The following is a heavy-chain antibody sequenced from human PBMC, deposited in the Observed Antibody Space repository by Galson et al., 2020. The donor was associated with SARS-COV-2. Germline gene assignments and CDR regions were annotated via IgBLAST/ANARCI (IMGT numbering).Heavy chain of an antibody. J-gene: IGHJ6*02. CDR1: GYTFTSYY. CDR3: ARDFAPDIGMIVVVTHHYYYGMDV. D-gene: IGHD3-22*01. V-gene: IGHV1-46*03. CDR2: INPSGGST. Sequence: ASVKVSCKASGYTFTSYYMHWVRQAPGQGLEWMGIINPSGGSTSYAQKFQGRVTMTRDTSTSTVYMELSSLRSEDTAVYYCARDFAPDIGMIVVVTHHYYYGMDVWGQGTTVTVSS.